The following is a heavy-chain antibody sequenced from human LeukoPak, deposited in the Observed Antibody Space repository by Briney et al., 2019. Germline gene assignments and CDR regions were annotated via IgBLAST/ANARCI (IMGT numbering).Heavy chain of an antibody. CDR1: GFAFSSYA. V-gene: IGHV3-23*01. D-gene: IGHD3-22*01. J-gene: IGHJ4*02. Sequence: PGGSLRLSCPASGFAFSSYAMSWVRQAPGKGLEWVSAISGSGGSTYYADSVKGRFTISRDNYKNTLYLQMNSLRAEDTAVYYCAKVPGSGYPPGYFDYWGQGTLVTVSS. CDR3: AKVPGSGYPPGYFDY. CDR2: ISGSGGST.